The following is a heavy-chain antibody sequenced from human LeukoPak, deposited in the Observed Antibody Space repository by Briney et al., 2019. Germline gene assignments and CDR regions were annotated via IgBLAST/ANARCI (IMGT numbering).Heavy chain of an antibody. V-gene: IGHV1-46*01. Sequence: ASVKVSCKASGYTFPSYFMHWVRQAPGQGLEWMGIINPTGGSTTYAQKFQGRVTMTRDTSTSTVYMELSSLRSDDTAVYYCARGLYSSSPPDYWGQGTLVTVSS. D-gene: IGHD6-13*01. CDR1: GYTFPSYF. CDR3: ARGLYSSSPPDY. J-gene: IGHJ4*02. CDR2: INPTGGST.